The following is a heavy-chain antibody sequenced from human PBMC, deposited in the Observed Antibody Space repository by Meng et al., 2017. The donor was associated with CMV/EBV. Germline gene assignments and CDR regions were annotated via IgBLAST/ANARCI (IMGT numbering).Heavy chain of an antibody. CDR1: GFTFSSYW. V-gene: IGHV3-7*01. J-gene: IGHJ3*02. Sequence: GESLKISCAASGFTFSSYWMSWVRQAPGKGLEWVANIKQDGSEKYYVDSVKGRFTISRDNAKNSLYLQMNSLRAEDTAVYYCARVNSITIFGVVEESAFDIWGQGIMVTVSS. CDR2: IKQDGSEK. D-gene: IGHD3-3*01. CDR3: ARVNSITIFGVVEESAFDI.